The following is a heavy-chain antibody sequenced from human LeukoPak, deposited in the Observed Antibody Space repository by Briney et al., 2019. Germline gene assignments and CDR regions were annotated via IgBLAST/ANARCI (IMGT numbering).Heavy chain of an antibody. Sequence: GGSLRLSCAASGFTVSSNYMSWVRQAPGKGLEWVSVIYSGGSTYYADSVKGRFNISRDNSKNTLYLQMNSLRAEDTAVYYCARDRRDGYNYYFDYWGQGTLVTVSS. V-gene: IGHV3-66*01. J-gene: IGHJ4*02. CDR3: ARDRRDGYNYYFDY. CDR1: GFTVSSNY. CDR2: IYSGGST. D-gene: IGHD5-24*01.